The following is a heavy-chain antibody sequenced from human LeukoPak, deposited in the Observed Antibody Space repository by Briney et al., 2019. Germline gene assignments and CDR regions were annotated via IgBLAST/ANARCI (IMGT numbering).Heavy chain of an antibody. D-gene: IGHD1-26*01. CDR2: VTPRSGWR. J-gene: IGHJ4*02. V-gene: IGHV1-2*02. CDR1: VDTFNDYH. CDR3: ATIGVSGSYWDFAQ. Sequence: SVNVSRKSVVDTFNDYHVHWVRQAPGLGAQGLEGMGWVTPRSGWRSYSPTFQGRVAMTSHTSTSTVYMELTGLTSDETGIYFCATIGVSGSYWDFAQWGQGTLVTVSS.